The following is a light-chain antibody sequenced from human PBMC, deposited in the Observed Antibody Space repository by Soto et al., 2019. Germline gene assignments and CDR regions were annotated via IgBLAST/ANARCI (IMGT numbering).Light chain of an antibody. Sequence: QSVLTQPPSASGTPGQRVTISCSGSSSNIGSNTVNWYQQLPGTAPKLLIYSNNQRPSGVPDRFSGSKSGTSASLAISGLQSEDEADYYCAAWDDSLHVVFGGGTKVPS. V-gene: IGLV1-44*01. CDR2: SNN. J-gene: IGLJ2*01. CDR3: AAWDDSLHVV. CDR1: SSNIGSNT.